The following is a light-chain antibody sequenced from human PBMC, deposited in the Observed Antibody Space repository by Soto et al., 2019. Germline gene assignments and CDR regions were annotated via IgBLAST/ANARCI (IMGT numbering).Light chain of an antibody. J-gene: IGKJ5*01. CDR3: QQLYTLPFT. CDR1: HDISTF. V-gene: IGKV1-9*01. Sequence: DIQLTQSPSILSASIGDRVTITCRASHDISTFLAWYQQKPGKAPKLLIYEASTLQSGVPSRFSGSGSGTECTLTISGLLPEDFAAYHCQQLYTLPFTFGQGTRLEI. CDR2: EAS.